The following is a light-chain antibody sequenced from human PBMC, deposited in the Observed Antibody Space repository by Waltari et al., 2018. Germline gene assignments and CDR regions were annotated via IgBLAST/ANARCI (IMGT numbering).Light chain of an antibody. CDR1: PSIDNN. V-gene: IGKV3-15*01. CDR2: GAS. J-gene: IGKJ4*01. Sequence: EVVMTQSPATLSVSPGERVTLSCKASPSIDNNLAWYQQKPGQAPRLLIYGASTRASGVPARFSGSGSGTEFTLTISSLQSEDCAVFYCQQYNRWPPLTFGGGTKVEIK. CDR3: QQYNRWPPLT.